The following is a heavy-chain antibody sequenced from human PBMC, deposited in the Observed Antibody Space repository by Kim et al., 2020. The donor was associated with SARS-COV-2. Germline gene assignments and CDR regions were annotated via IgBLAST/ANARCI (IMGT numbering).Heavy chain of an antibody. Sequence: SETLSLTCSVSGDSIRSSNYYWGWIRQPPGKGLECLWTIKKSGSNYYNPSLNNRVTISVDTSKNQFSLRLTSVTAAYAAVYYCAGHMPDNGWPSFSDYWGQGALVTVSS. J-gene: IGHJ4*02. V-gene: IGHV4-39*01. CDR2: IKKSGSN. CDR3: AGHMPDNGWPSFSDY. D-gene: IGHD6-19*01. CDR1: GDSIRSSNYY.